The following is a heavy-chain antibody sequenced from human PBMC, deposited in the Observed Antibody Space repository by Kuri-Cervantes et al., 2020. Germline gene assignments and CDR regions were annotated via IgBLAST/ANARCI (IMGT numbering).Heavy chain of an antibody. D-gene: IGHD3-10*01. CDR2: ISGSGDIT. V-gene: IGHV3-23*01. J-gene: IGHJ6*02. CDR3: ARDGRVRGVYGMDV. CDR1: GFIFRNYG. Sequence: GESLKISCAASGFIFRNYGMNWVRQTPGKGLEWVSSISGSGDITYYADSVKGRFTISRDNSKNTLYLQMNSLRAEDTAVYYCARDGRVRGVYGMDVWGQGTTVTISS.